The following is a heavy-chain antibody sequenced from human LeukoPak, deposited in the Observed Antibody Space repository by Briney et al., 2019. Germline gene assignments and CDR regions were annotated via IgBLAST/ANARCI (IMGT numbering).Heavy chain of an antibody. CDR2: ISGSGGST. V-gene: IGHV3-23*01. D-gene: IGHD3-22*01. J-gene: IGHJ4*02. CDR1: GFTFSSYA. Sequence: GGSLRLSCAASGFTFSSYAMSWVRQAPGKGLEWVSVISGSGGSTYYAYSVKGRFTISRDNSKNTLYLQMNSLRAEDTAVYYCAKDWGHYYDSSGYRFGFDYWGQGTLVTVSS. CDR3: AKDWGHYYDSSGYRFGFDY.